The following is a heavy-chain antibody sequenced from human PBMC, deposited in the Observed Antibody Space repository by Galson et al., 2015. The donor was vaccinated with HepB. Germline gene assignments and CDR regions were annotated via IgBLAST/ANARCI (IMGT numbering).Heavy chain of an antibody. J-gene: IGHJ1*01. CDR1: GYTFTTYD. CDR2: MNPKSGNI. V-gene: IGHV1-8*01. Sequence: SVKVSCKASGYTFTTYDVNWVRQAPGRGLEWVGWMNPKSGNIGFAQRFQGRVTLARDISMNIDYMDLSSLTTDDTAVYYCVYWGHSLHWGQGTLITVSS. CDR3: VYWGHSLH. D-gene: IGHD2-8*02.